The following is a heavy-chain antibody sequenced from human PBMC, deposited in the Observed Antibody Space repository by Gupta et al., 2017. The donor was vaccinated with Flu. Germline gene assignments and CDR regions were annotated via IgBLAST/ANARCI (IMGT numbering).Heavy chain of an antibody. CDR2: IKSRDDGGTI. CDR1: GFTFSNAW. V-gene: IGHV3-15*01. J-gene: IGHJ3*01. D-gene: IGHD5-18*01. CDR3: TTESEYSYGYDAFDV. Sequence: EVQLVESGGGLVKPGGSLRLSCVVSGFTFSNAWRSWVRQAPGKGLEWVGRIKSRDDGGTIDYAAPVQGRFTISRDDSKNTLYLEMNSLQTEDTAMYYCTTESEYSYGYDAFDVWGQGTMVTVSS.